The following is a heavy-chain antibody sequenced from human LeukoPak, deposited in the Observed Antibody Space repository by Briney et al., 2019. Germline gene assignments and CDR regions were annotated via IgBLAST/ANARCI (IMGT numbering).Heavy chain of an antibody. CDR2: IYYSGST. J-gene: IGHJ5*02. CDR1: GGSISSSSYY. D-gene: IGHD2-15*01. CDR3: ARTKLLLEVNWFDP. V-gene: IGHV4-39*01. Sequence: SETLSLTCTVSGGSISSSSYYWGWIRQPPGKGLEWIGSIYYSGSTYYNPSLKSRVTISVDSSKNQFSLKLSSVTAADTAVYYCARTKLLLEVNWFDPWGQGTLVTVSP.